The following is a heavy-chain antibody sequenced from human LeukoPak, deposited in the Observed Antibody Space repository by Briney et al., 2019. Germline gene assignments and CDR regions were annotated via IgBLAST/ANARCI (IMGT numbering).Heavy chain of an antibody. CDR2: MNPNSGNT. V-gene: IGHV1-8*03. CDR3: ARASRVYGDYGGDAFDI. J-gene: IGHJ3*02. D-gene: IGHD4-17*01. CDR1: GYTFASYD. Sequence: GASVKVSCXASGYTFASYDINWVRQATGQGLGWMGWMNPNSGNTGYAQKFQGRVTITRNTSISTAYMELSSLRSEDTAVYYCARASRVYGDYGGDAFDIWGQGTMVTVSS.